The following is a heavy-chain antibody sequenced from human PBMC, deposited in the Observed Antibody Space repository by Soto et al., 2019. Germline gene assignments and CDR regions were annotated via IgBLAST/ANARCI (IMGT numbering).Heavy chain of an antibody. CDR1: GGTFNTYA. V-gene: IGHV1-69*19. D-gene: IGHD3-10*01. J-gene: IGHJ4*02. Sequence: QVQLVQSGAEMKKPGSSVKVSCQSSGGTFNTYAMNWVRQAPVQGPEWMGDISPMFGAANYAPKFQGRVNITADESTGTSYMQLSSLTSEDTALYFCAREVQVHTPAFVYWGQGTLVPVSS. CDR3: AREVQVHTPAFVY. CDR2: ISPMFGAA.